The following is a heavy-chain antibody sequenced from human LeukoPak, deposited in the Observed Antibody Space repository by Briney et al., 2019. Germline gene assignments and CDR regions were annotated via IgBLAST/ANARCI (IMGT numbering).Heavy chain of an antibody. CDR2: IYTSGST. J-gene: IGHJ3*02. CDR3: ARDRYDTDAFDI. V-gene: IGHV4-61*02. Sequence: SETLSLTCTVSGGSISSGSCYWSWIRQPAGKGLEWIGRIYTSGSTNYNPSLKSRVTISVDTSKNQLSLKLSSVTAADTAVYYCARDRYDTDAFDIWGQGTMVTVSS. D-gene: IGHD3-22*01. CDR1: GGSISSGSCY.